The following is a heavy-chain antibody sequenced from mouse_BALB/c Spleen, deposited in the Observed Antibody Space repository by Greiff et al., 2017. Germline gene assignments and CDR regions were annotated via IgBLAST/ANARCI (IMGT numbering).Heavy chain of an antibody. V-gene: IGHV14-3*02. Sequence: EVKLQESGAELVKPGASVKLSCTASGFNIKDTYMHWVKQRPEQGLEWIGRIDPANGNTKYDPKFQGKATITADTSSNTAYLQLSSLTSEDTAVYYCALTGLYAMDDWGQGTSVTVSS. CDR3: ALTGLYAMDD. J-gene: IGHJ4*01. D-gene: IGHD4-1*01. CDR1: GFNIKDTY. CDR2: IDPANGNT.